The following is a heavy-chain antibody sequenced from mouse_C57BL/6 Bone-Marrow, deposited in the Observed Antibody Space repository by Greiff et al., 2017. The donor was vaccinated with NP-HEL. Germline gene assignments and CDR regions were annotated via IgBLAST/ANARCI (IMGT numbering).Heavy chain of an antibody. CDR1: GYTFTSYW. J-gene: IGHJ2*01. V-gene: IGHV1-50*01. CDR2: IDPSDSYT. D-gene: IGHD2-3*01. Sequence: QVQPQQPGAELVKPGASVKLSCKASGYTFTSYWMQWVKQRPGQGLEWIGEIDPSDSYTNYNQKFKGKATLTVDTSSSTAYMQLSSLTSEDSAVYYCARDGYYPYYFDYWGQGTTLTVSS. CDR3: ARDGYYPYYFDY.